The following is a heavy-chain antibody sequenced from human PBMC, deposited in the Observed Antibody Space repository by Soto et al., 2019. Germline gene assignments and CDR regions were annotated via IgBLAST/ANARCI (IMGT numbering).Heavy chain of an antibody. D-gene: IGHD6-19*01. CDR3: ARHYSSGWYYYFDY. CDR1: GGSVTSSDYQ. Sequence: PSETLSLTYSVSGGSVTSSDYQWGWIRQPPGKGLEWIGTIYYIGTTYYNPSLKSRVAISVESPQNQFSLKLNSVTAADTALYYCARHYSSGWYYYFDYWGQGILVTVSS. J-gene: IGHJ4*02. V-gene: IGHV4-39*01. CDR2: IYYIGTT.